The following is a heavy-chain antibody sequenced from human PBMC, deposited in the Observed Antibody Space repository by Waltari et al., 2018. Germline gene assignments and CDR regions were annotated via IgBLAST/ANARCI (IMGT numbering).Heavy chain of an antibody. Sequence: EVQLVESGGGLIQPGGSLRLSCAASGFTVINNYMTWVRQAPGKGREWVSLVWSGGDIHYADSVKGRFTISRDNSKNTVYLQMHDLRAEDTATYYCSRNFHDPQDVWGQGTTVIVS. D-gene: IGHD3-3*01. CDR2: VWSGGDI. J-gene: IGHJ6*02. V-gene: IGHV3-53*01. CDR1: GFTVINNY. CDR3: SRNFHDPQDV.